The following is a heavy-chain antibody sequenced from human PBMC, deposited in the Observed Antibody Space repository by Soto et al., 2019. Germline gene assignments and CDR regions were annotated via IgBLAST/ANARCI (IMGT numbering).Heavy chain of an antibody. CDR1: GYSFTSYW. CDR3: ARHPLYCSSTSCYATYYYGMDV. CDR2: IYPGDSDT. J-gene: IGHJ6*02. Sequence: GESLKISCKGSGYSFTSYWIGWVRQMPGKGLEWMGIIYPGDSDTRYSPSFQGQVIISADKSISTAYLQWSSLKASDTAMYYCARHPLYCSSTSCYATYYYGMDVWGQGTTVTVSS. V-gene: IGHV5-51*01. D-gene: IGHD2-2*01.